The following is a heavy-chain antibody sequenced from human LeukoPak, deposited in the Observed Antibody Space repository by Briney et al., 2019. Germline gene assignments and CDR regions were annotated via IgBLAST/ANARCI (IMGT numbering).Heavy chain of an antibody. CDR2: IYDSGST. CDR1: GGSIRSSYYY. D-gene: IGHD2-15*01. V-gene: IGHV4-39*01. Sequence: PSETLSLTCTVSGGSIRSSYYYWGWIRQPPGKGLEWIGSIYDSGSTYYNPSLKSRVTISVDMSKNQFSLKLNSVTAADTAVYYCARYCSGGSYYYGMDVWGQGTTVTVSS. CDR3: ARYCSGGSYYYGMDV. J-gene: IGHJ6*02.